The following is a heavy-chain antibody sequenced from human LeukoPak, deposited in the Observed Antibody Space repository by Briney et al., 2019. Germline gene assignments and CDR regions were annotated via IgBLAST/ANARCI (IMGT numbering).Heavy chain of an antibody. D-gene: IGHD4-11*01. CDR1: GFTFSSYA. Sequence: GGSLRLSCAASGFTFSSYAMSWVRQAPGKGLEWVSAISGSGGSTYYADSVKGRFTISRDNSKNMLYLQMNSLRAEDTAVYYCAKVYRAYSRPGSFDYWGQGTLVTVSS. J-gene: IGHJ4*02. CDR3: AKVYRAYSRPGSFDY. CDR2: ISGSGGST. V-gene: IGHV3-23*01.